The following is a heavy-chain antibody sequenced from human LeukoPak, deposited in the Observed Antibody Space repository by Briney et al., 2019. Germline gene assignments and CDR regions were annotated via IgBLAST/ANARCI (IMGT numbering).Heavy chain of an antibody. V-gene: IGHV3-74*01. J-gene: IGHJ3*02. CDR1: GFTFSSYW. CDR3: VRDVALYYDNMPRAFEI. D-gene: IGHD3-22*01. Sequence: GGSLRLSCEASGFTFSSYWLHWVRQAPGKGLVWVSRINSDGSSTSYADSVKGRFTISRDNAKDTVDLQMNSLRADDTAVYYCVRDVALYYDNMPRAFEIWGQATMVTVSS. CDR2: INSDGSST.